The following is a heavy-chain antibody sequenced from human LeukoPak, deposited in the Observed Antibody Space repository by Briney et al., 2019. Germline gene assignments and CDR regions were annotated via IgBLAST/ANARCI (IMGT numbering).Heavy chain of an antibody. CDR2: ISSSRSYI. CDR1: GFTFSSYS. CDR3: ATYSGNYSLDY. D-gene: IGHD1-26*01. V-gene: IGHV3-21*01. Sequence: KPGGSLRLSCAASGFTFSSYSMNWVRQAPGKGLEGVSSISSSRSYIYYADSVRGRFTISRDNAKNSLYLQMSSLTAGDTAVYYCATYSGNYSLDYWGQGTLVTVSS. J-gene: IGHJ4*02.